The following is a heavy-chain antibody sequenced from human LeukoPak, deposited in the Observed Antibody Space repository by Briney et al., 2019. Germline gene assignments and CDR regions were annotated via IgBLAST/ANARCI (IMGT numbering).Heavy chain of an antibody. CDR3: ARGPIGDDDY. J-gene: IGHJ4*02. CDR2: IYYSGRT. Sequence: SETLSLTCTVSGGSLSSGDYYWSWIRQPPGKGLEWIGYIYYSGRTYYNPSLQSRVTISVNTSKNQFSLKLNSVTAADTAVYYCARGPIGDDDYWGQGTLVTVSS. D-gene: IGHD3-10*01. CDR1: GGSLSSGDYY. V-gene: IGHV4-30-4*01.